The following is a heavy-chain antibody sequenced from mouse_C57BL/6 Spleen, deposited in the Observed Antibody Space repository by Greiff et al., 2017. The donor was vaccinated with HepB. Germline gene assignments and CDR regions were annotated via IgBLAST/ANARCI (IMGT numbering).Heavy chain of an antibody. CDR2: IYPGDGDT. D-gene: IGHD4-1*01. J-gene: IGHJ4*01. CDR1: GYAFSSSW. V-gene: IGHV1-82*01. Sequence: QVQLKQSGPELVKPGASVKISCKASGYAFSSSWMNWVKQRPGKGLEWIGRIYPGDGDTNYNGKFKGKATLTADKSSSTAYMQLSSLTSEDSAVYFCARLTGNYYAMDYWGQGTSVTVSS. CDR3: ARLTGNYYAMDY.